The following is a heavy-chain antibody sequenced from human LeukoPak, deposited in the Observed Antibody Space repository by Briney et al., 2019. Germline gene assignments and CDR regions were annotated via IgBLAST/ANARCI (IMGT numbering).Heavy chain of an antibody. CDR3: AKDRSSRLLLYYMDV. CDR1: GFTFSSYA. V-gene: IGHV3-23*01. CDR2: ISGSGGST. D-gene: IGHD2-2*01. Sequence: GGSLRLSCAASGFTFSSYALSWVRQAPGKGLEWVSAISGSGGSTFYADSVKGRFTISRDDSKNTLYLQMNSLRAEDTAVYYCAKDRSSRLLLYYMDVWAKGPRSPSP. J-gene: IGHJ6*03.